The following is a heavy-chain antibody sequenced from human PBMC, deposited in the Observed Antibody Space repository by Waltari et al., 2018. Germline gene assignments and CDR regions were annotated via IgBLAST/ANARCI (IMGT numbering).Heavy chain of an antibody. CDR3: VRSYTETTAPIAGY. J-gene: IGHJ4*02. Sequence: QVRLQESGPGLVKPSETLSLTCTVFGGSIRGYYWSWIRQPPGKGLEWIGYTGNKYNPSLRGRVTISLDMSKNQFSLKLTSVTAADTAVYYCVRSYTETTAPIAGYWGQGTLVTVSS. D-gene: IGHD4-17*01. CDR1: GGSIRGYY. V-gene: IGHV4-59*01. CDR2: TGN.